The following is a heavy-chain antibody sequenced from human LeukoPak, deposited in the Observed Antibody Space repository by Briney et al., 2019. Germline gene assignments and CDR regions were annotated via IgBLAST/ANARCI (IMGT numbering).Heavy chain of an antibody. CDR2: IIPIFGTA. Sequence: WASVKVSCKASGGTFSSYAISWVRQAPGQGLEWMGGIIPIFGTANYAQKFQGRVTITADKSTSTAYMELSSLRSEDTAVYHCASSGYSYGYFDYWGQGTLVTVSS. CDR1: GGTFSSYA. CDR3: ASSGYSYGYFDY. D-gene: IGHD5-18*01. J-gene: IGHJ4*02. V-gene: IGHV1-69*06.